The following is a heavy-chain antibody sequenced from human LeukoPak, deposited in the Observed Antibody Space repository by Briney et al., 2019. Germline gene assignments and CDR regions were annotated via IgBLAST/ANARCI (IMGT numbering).Heavy chain of an antibody. Sequence: GGSLRLSCAASGFTFSSYVMHWVRQAPGKGLEWVAVISYDGSNKYYADSVKGRFTISRDNAKNSLYLQMNSLRAEDTALYYCARDQGITMVRGVNDYYYYYMDVWGKGTTVTVSS. CDR3: ARDQGITMVRGVNDYYYYYMDV. CDR1: GFTFSSYV. D-gene: IGHD3-10*01. V-gene: IGHV3-30*04. J-gene: IGHJ6*03. CDR2: ISYDGSNK.